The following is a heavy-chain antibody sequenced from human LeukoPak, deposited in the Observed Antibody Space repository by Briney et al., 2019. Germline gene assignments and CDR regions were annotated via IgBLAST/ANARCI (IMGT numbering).Heavy chain of an antibody. CDR1: GFTFSTYW. D-gene: IGHD3-3*01. V-gene: IGHV4-34*01. J-gene: IGHJ4*02. Sequence: GSLRLSCSASGFTFSTYWMSWVRQAPGKGLEWIGEINHSGSTNYNPSLKSRVTISVDTSKNQFSLKLSSVTAADTAVYYCARGVGLFRGAWSYWGQGTLVTVSS. CDR2: INHSGST. CDR3: ARGVGLFRGAWSY.